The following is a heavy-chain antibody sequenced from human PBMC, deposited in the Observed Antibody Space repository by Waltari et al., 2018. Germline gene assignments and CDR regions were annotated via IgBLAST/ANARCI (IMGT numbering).Heavy chain of an antibody. CDR3: AEAEEYCSGGSCNAPGAFDI. CDR2: SSHSGST. V-gene: IGHV4-34*01. Sequence: QVQLQQWGAGLLKPSEPLSLPCAVYGGSFRGSYWSWLRHATGQGMGWIGESSHSGSTNYNPSRKCRVTISVDTSKNQFALKLSSVTAADTAVYYCAEAEEYCSGGSCNAPGAFDIWGQGTMVTVSS. D-gene: IGHD2-15*01. CDR1: GGSFRGSY. J-gene: IGHJ3*02.